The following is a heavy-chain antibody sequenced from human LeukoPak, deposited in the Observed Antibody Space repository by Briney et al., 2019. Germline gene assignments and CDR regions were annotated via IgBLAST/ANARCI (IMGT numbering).Heavy chain of an antibody. V-gene: IGHV3-21*01. J-gene: IGHJ4*02. CDR1: GFTFSSYS. CDR2: ISSSSSYI. Sequence: GSLILSSAASGFTFSSYSMNWVRQAPGKGLEWVSSISSSSSYIYYADSVKGRFTISRDNAKNSLYLQMNSLRAEDTAVYYCARGGRYCSGGSCYFDIGAYYWGQGTLVTVSS. CDR3: ARGGRYCSGGSCYFDIGAYY. D-gene: IGHD2-15*01.